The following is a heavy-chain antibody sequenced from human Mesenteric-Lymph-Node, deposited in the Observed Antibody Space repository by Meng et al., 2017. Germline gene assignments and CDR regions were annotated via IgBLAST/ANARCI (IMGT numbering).Heavy chain of an antibody. J-gene: IGHJ4*02. Sequence: SETLSLTCAVYGGSFSGYYWSWIRQPPGKGLEWIGEINHSGSTNYNPSLKSRVTISVDTSKNQFSLKLSSVTAADTAVYYCARFNWNDGEFDYWGQGTLVTVSS. CDR3: ARFNWNDGEFDY. D-gene: IGHD1-20*01. CDR1: GGSFSGYY. V-gene: IGHV4-34*01. CDR2: INHSGST.